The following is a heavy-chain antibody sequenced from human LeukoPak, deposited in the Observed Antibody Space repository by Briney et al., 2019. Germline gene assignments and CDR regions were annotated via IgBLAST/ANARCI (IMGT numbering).Heavy chain of an antibody. CDR2: INHSGST. V-gene: IGHV4-34*01. D-gene: IGHD4-17*01. J-gene: IGHJ2*01. Sequence: SETLFLTCAVYGGSFSGYYWSWIRQPPGKGLEWIGEINHSGSTNYNPSLKSRVTISVDTSKNQFSLKLSSVTAADTAVYYCARLRPNYGDYYRSYWYFDLWGRGTLVTVSS. CDR1: GGSFSGYY. CDR3: ARLRPNYGDYYRSYWYFDL.